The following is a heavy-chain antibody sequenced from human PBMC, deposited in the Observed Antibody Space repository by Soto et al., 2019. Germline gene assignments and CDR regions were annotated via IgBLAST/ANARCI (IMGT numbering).Heavy chain of an antibody. CDR3: AKGRGSTVTALFDY. D-gene: IGHD4-17*01. CDR2: ISWNSGSI. CDR1: GFTFDDYA. J-gene: IGHJ4*02. V-gene: IGHV3-9*01. Sequence: DVQLVESGGGLVQPGRSLRLSCAASGFTFDDYAMHWVRQAPGKGLEWVSGISWNSGSIGYADSVKGRFTISRDNAKNSLYLQMNSLRAEDTALYYCAKGRGSTVTALFDYWGQGTLVTVSS.